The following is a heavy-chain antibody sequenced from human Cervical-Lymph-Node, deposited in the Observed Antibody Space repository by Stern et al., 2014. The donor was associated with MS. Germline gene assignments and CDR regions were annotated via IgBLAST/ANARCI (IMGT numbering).Heavy chain of an antibody. CDR1: GSAFRSYI. Sequence: VQLVQSGGGLVKPGESLRLSCAASGSAFRSYIINWVRQAPVKGLQWVSSISGSGNYVYYADSVRGRFTISRDNAKNSVYLQVSSLSADHTAVYYCAPQVATTSNYYYCMSVCGQGTAFFVSS. J-gene: IGHJ6*02. V-gene: IGHV3-21*01. CDR3: APQVATTSNYYYCMSV. D-gene: IGHD5-24*01. CDR2: ISGSGNYV.